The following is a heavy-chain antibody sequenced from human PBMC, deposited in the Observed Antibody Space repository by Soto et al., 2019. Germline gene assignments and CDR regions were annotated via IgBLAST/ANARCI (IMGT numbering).Heavy chain of an antibody. CDR3: ARGGGVGVAGSAAFDM. V-gene: IGHV1-2*02. D-gene: IGHD3-3*01. CDR1: GYPVTAYY. Sequence: QLHLVQSGAVVKKPGASVTVSCSASGYPVTAYYMHWVRQAPGRGREWMGGINPATGAAKYTQTFQGRVTITRDTSPSTVFMELSGLTSEATAVFYWARGGGVGVAGSAAFDMWGQGTVVTVSS. J-gene: IGHJ3*02. CDR2: INPATGAA.